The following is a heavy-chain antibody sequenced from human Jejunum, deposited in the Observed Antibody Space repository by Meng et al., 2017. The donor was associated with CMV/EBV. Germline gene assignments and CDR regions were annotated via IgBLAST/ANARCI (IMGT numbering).Heavy chain of an antibody. Sequence: VRQAPGKGLEWVAFVRDDGSNKNYADSVKGRFSISRDNSKNTLYLQMNSLRAEDTAVYYCAKDVTPYIVVVPTAIYSSYYYGMDVWGQGTTVTVSS. D-gene: IGHD2-2*01. CDR2: VRDDGSNK. V-gene: IGHV3-30*02. J-gene: IGHJ6*02. CDR3: AKDVTPYIVVVPTAIYSSYYYGMDV.